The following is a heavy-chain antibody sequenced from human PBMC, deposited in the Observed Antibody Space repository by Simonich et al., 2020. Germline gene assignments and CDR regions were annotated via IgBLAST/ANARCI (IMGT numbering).Heavy chain of an antibody. Sequence: QVQLQQWGAGLLKPSETLSLTCAVYGGSFSGYYWSWIRQPPGKGLEWIGEINHSGSTNDNPSLQSRVNISVDTSKNQFSLKRGSVTAADTAVYYCARGLRVAAAGTAFQHWGQGTLVTVSS. CDR3: ARGLRVAAAGTAFQH. CDR2: INHSGST. CDR1: GGSFSGYY. V-gene: IGHV4-34*01. J-gene: IGHJ1*01. D-gene: IGHD6-13*01.